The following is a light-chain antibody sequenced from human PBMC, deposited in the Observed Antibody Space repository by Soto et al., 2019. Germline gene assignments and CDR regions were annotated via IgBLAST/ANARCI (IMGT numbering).Light chain of an antibody. V-gene: IGLV2-14*01. Sequence: QSVLTQPASVSGSPGQSITISCTGTSSEVGGYNYVSWYQQHPGKAPKLMNYNVSNRPSGVSNRFSGSKSGNTASLTFSGPQAEDEADYNCSSYTPSSSVFGTGTKVTAL. CDR2: NVS. CDR3: SSYTPSSSV. J-gene: IGLJ1*01. CDR1: SSEVGGYNY.